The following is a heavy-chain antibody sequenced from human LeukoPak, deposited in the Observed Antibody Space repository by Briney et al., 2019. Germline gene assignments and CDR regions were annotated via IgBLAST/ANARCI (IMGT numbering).Heavy chain of an antibody. CDR2: MSSSGSTR. V-gene: IGHV3-48*03. CDR1: GFPFGTYA. Sequence: PGGSLRLSCAASGFPFGTYAMSWVRQAPGKGLEWVSYMSSSGSTRYYADSVKGRFTISRDTAKKSLYLQMNSLRAEDTAVYYCARGYNWNDYWGQGTLVTVSS. D-gene: IGHD1-20*01. J-gene: IGHJ4*02. CDR3: ARGYNWNDY.